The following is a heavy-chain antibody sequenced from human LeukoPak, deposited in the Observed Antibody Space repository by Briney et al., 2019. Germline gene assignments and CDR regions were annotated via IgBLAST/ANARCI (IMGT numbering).Heavy chain of an antibody. CDR2: FYRDGGI. CDR1: GFIVSNNY. CDR3: ASGFYCSSSDCYTQRDY. V-gene: IGHV3-53*01. Sequence: GGSLRLSCAASGFIVSNNYMNWVRQAPGKGLEWVSVFYRDGGIYYADSVKGRFTISRDNSMNTVYLQMNSLRVEDTAVYYCASGFYCSSSDCYTQRDYWGQGTLVTVSS. D-gene: IGHD2-2*02. J-gene: IGHJ4*02.